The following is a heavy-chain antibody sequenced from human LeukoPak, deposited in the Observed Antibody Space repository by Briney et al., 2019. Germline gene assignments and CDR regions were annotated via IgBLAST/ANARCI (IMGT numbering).Heavy chain of an antibody. D-gene: IGHD3-22*01. V-gene: IGHV1-18*01. CDR1: GYTFTSYG. CDR3: ARGGAPYYYDSSGSDAFDI. CDR2: ISAYNGNT. Sequence: GASVKVSCKASGYTFTSYGISWVRQAPGQGLEWMGWISAYNGNTNYAQKLQGRVTMTTDTSTSTAYMELRSLRSDDTAVYYCARGGAPYYYDSSGSDAFDIWGQGTMVTVSS. J-gene: IGHJ3*02.